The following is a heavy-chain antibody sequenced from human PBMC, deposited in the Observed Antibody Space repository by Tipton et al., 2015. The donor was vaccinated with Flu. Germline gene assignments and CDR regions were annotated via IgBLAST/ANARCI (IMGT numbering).Heavy chain of an antibody. D-gene: IGHD4-17*01. CDR3: ARGDYGDYDHEADGFDI. J-gene: IGHJ3*02. Sequence: TLSLTCSVPDDFITSYHWTWVRQPPGKGLEWIGYINYSQGTEYNPSLKSRLTILFDTSKNQFSLRLTSVTAADTAVYYCARGDYGDYDHEADGFDIWGQGTLVTVSA. CDR2: INYSQGT. CDR1: DDFITSYH. V-gene: IGHV4-59*08.